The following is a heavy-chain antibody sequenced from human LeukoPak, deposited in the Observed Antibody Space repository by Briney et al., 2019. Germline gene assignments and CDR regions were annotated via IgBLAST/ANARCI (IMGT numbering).Heavy chain of an antibody. J-gene: IGHJ4*02. D-gene: IGHD2-21*01. V-gene: IGHV4-34*01. CDR3: ARFYVVRYFDY. CDR2: INHSGGT. CDR1: GGSFSGYY. Sequence: SETLSLTCAVYGGSFSGYYWSWIRQPPGKGLEWIGEINHSGGTNYNPSLKSRVTISVDTSKNQFSLKLSSVTAADSAVYYCARFYVVRYFDYWGQGTLVTVSS.